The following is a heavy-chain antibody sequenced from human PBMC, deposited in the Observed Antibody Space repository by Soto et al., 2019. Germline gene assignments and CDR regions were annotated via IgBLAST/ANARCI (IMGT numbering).Heavy chain of an antibody. J-gene: IGHJ4*02. Sequence: SVKVSCKASGGTFSSYAISWVRQAPGQGLEWMGGIIPIFGTANYAQKFQGRVTITADESTSTAYMELISLRSEDTAVYYCARSDHSSGYLFDYWGQGTLVTVSS. CDR1: GGTFSSYA. CDR3: ARSDHSSGYLFDY. D-gene: IGHD3-22*01. V-gene: IGHV1-69*13. CDR2: IIPIFGTA.